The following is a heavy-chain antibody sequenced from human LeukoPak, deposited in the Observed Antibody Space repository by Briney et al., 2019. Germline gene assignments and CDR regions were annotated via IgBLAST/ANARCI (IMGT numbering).Heavy chain of an antibody. V-gene: IGHV3-33*01. Sequence: GRPLRLSCAASGFTFSSYGMHWVRQAPGKGLEWVAVIWYDGSNKYYADSVKGRFTISRDNSKNTLYLQMNSLRAEDTAVYYCARGSYYYDSSGYFDYWGQGTLVTVSS. CDR3: ARGSYYYDSSGYFDY. J-gene: IGHJ4*02. D-gene: IGHD3-22*01. CDR2: IWYDGSNK. CDR1: GFTFSSYG.